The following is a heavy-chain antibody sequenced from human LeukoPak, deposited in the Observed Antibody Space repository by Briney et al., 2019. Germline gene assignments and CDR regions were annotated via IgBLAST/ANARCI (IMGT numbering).Heavy chain of an antibody. CDR1: GFTFSAFP. V-gene: IGHV3-23*01. CDR3: AKSDYYDESGHPSSFEY. CDR2: ISSSGHTT. D-gene: IGHD3-16*01. Sequence: PGGSLRLSCAASGFTFSAFPMSWVRQAPGKGLEWVSGISSSGHTTYYADSVKGRFTISRDNSKNTLYLQMDSLGAEETAVYYCAKSDYYDESGHPSSFEYWGQGTLVTVSS. J-gene: IGHJ4*02.